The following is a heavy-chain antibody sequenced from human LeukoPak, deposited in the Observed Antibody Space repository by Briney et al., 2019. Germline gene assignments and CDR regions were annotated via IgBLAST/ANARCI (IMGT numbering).Heavy chain of an antibody. V-gene: IGHV1-3*01. CDR2: INAGNGNT. J-gene: IGHJ3*02. CDR3: ARGDYYDSSGYRSDAFDI. D-gene: IGHD3-22*01. CDR1: GYTFTSYA. Sequence: ASVKVSCKASGYTFTSYAMHWVRQAPGQRLEWMGWINAGNGNTKYSQKFQGRVTITRDTSASTAYMELSSLRSEDTAVYYCARGDYYDSSGYRSDAFDIWGQGTIVTVSS.